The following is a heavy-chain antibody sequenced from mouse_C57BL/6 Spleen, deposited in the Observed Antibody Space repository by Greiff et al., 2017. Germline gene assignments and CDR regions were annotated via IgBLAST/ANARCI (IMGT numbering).Heavy chain of an antibody. V-gene: IGHV1-42*01. CDR2: INPSTGGT. CDR3: ARRDNDYAYFDY. J-gene: IGHJ2*01. Sequence: EVQLQQSGPELVKPGASVKISCKASGYSFTGYYMNWVKQSPEKSLEWIGEINPSTGGTTYNQKFKAKATLTVDKSSSTAYMQLKSLTSEDSAVYYCARRDNDYAYFDYWGQGTTLTVSS. CDR1: GYSFTGYY. D-gene: IGHD2-4*01.